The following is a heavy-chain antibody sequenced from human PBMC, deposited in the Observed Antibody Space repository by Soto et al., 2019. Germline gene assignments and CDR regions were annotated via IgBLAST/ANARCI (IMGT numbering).Heavy chain of an antibody. J-gene: IGHJ4*02. Sequence: PGGSLRLSCAASGFTFSSYAMSWVRQAPGKGLEWVSAISGSGGSTYYADSVKGRFTISRDNSKNTLYLQMNSLRAEDTAVYYCASFDSSGYSFPYWGQGTLVTVSS. V-gene: IGHV3-23*01. CDR3: ASFDSSGYSFPY. CDR2: ISGSGGST. D-gene: IGHD3-22*01. CDR1: GFTFSSYA.